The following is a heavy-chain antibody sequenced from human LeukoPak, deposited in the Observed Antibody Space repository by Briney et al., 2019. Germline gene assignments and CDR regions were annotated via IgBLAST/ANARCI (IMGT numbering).Heavy chain of an antibody. J-gene: IGHJ4*02. V-gene: IGHV3-30*02. CDR3: ARVRFRAVRRGYFDY. Sequence: PGGSLRLSCAASGFTFSSYGMHWVRQAPGKGLEWVAFIRYDGSNKYYADSVKGRFTISRDNSKNTLYLQMNSLRAEDTAVYYCARVRFRAVRRGYFDYWGQGTLVTVSS. D-gene: IGHD3-10*01. CDR1: GFTFSSYG. CDR2: IRYDGSNK.